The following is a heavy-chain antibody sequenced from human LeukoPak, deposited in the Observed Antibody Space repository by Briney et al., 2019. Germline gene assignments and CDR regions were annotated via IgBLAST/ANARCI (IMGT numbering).Heavy chain of an antibody. V-gene: IGHV3-74*01. J-gene: IGHJ5*02. CDR1: GFTFSNYW. CDR3: IRDFRSADL. CDR2: IYVDGRTT. Sequence: GGSLRLSCVASGFTFSNYWMHWVRQPPGKGLVWVSRIYVDGRTTNYADSVKGRFTTSRDNAKNTVYLEMNSLSVEDTATYYCIRDFRSADLWGQGTLVTVTS.